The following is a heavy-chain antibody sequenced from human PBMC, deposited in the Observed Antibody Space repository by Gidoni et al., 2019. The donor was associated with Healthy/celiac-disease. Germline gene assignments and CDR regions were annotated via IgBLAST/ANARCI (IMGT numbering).Heavy chain of an antibody. J-gene: IGHJ2*01. CDR3: ARVDSPEWYFDL. V-gene: IGHV1-69*04. CDR2: IIPIFGIA. Sequence: QVQLVQSGAEVQKPGSSVKVSCKASGGPFSSYAISWVRQAPGQGLEWMGRIIPIFGIANDAQKFQGRVTMTADKSTSTAYMELSSRRSEDTAVYYCARVDSPEWYFDLWGRGTLVTVSS. CDR1: GGPFSSYA. D-gene: IGHD2-2*03.